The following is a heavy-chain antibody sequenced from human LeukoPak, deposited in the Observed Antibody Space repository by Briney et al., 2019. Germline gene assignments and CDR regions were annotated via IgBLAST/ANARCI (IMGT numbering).Heavy chain of an antibody. CDR2: ISGSAGGT. J-gene: IGHJ4*02. D-gene: IGHD5-12*01. CDR1: EFTFSSYA. V-gene: IGHV3-23*01. Sequence: GGSLRLSCAASEFTFSSYAMSWVHQAPGKGLEWVSAISGSAGGTYYADSVEGRFTISRDNSKNTLYLLMHSLRAEDTAVYYCAKGAGYSGHDLSSYFDYWGQGILVTVSS. CDR3: AKGAGYSGHDLSSYFDY.